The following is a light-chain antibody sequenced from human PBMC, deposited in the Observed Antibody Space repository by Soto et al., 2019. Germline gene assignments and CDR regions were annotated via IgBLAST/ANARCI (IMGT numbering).Light chain of an antibody. Sequence: QAVVPQEPSLTVSPGGTVTLTCASSTGAVTSGYYPNWFQQKPGQAPRVLIYSTSNKHSWTPARFSGSLLGGKAALTLSGVQPEDEAEYYCLLYYGGAWVFGGGTKVTVL. J-gene: IGLJ3*02. CDR3: LLYYGGAWV. CDR2: STS. V-gene: IGLV7-43*01. CDR1: TGAVTSGYY.